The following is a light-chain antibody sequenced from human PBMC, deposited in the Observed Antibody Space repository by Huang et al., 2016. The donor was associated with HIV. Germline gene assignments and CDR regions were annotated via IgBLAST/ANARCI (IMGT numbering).Light chain of an antibody. CDR3: QQYNNWPPWT. V-gene: IGKV3-15*01. Sequence: EIVMTQSPATLSVSPGERATLSCRASQSVSTNLAWYQQKPGQAPRLLIYGAFIRATGIPARFSGSGSGTEFTLTISSLQSEDFAVYYCQQYNNWPPWT. CDR2: GAF. J-gene: IGKJ1*01. CDR1: QSVSTN.